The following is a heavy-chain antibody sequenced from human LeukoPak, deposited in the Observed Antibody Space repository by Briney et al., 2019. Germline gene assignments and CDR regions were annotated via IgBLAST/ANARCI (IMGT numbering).Heavy chain of an antibody. CDR3: AKDRCSGGSCYSVFDY. V-gene: IGHV3-23*01. D-gene: IGHD2-15*01. CDR2: ISGSGGST. Sequence: GGSLRLSCAASGFTFTNYAMTWVRQAPGKGLEWVSAISGSGGSTYYANSVKGRFTISRDNSKNTLYLQTNSLGVEDTAVYYCAKDRCSGGSCYSVFDYWGQGALVTVSS. CDR1: GFTFTNYA. J-gene: IGHJ4*02.